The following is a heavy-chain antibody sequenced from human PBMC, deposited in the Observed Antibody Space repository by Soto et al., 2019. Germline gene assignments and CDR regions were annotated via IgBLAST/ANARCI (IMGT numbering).Heavy chain of an antibody. V-gene: IGHV3-30*18. CDR2: ISYDGGNK. CDR3: AKDRLNYYFDY. CDR1: GFTFGSYG. D-gene: IGHD1-7*01. J-gene: IGHJ4*02. Sequence: GGSLRLSCAASGFTFGSYGMHWVRQAPGKGLEWVAVISYDGGNKYYADSVKGRFTISRDNSKNTLYLQMNSLRAEDTAVYYCAKDRLNYYFDYWGQGTLVTVS.